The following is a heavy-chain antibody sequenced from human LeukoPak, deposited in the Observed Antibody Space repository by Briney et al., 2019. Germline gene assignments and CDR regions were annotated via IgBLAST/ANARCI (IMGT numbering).Heavy chain of an antibody. CDR2: ISGSGDAT. D-gene: IGHD3-10*01. CDR1: GFTFSDYY. J-gene: IGHJ4*02. CDR3: AKDSYYGSGSYFYFDY. Sequence: GGSLRLSCSASGFTFSDYYMNWVRQAPGKGLEWVSAISGSGDATSYADSMKGRFTISRDNSKNTLYLQMNSLRPEDTAVYYCAKDSYYGSGSYFYFDYWGQGTLVTVSS. V-gene: IGHV3-23*01.